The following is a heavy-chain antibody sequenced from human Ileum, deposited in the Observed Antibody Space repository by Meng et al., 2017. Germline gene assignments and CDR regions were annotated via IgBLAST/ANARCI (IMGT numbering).Heavy chain of an antibody. J-gene: IGHJ4*02. CDR3: ARDIGGTPADY. V-gene: IGHV4-39*07. CDR1: GFSITSIGYY. CDR2: LSHGGTT. Sequence: SETLSLTCAVSGFSITSIGYYWGWIRQPPGNGLEWIGSLSHGGTTFYNPSLNSRVTISRDTSKNQFSLKVTSVTAADTAVYYCARDIGGTPADYWGQGTLVTVSS. D-gene: IGHD1-14*01.